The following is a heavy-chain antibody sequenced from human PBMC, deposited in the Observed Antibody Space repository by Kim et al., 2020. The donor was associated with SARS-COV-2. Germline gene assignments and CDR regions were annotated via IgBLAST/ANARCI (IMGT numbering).Heavy chain of an antibody. J-gene: IGHJ4*02. CDR1: GGSISSSSYY. V-gene: IGHV4-39*01. CDR3: ARGRFSPAATYFDY. Sequence: SETLSLTCTVSGGSISSSSYYWGWIRQPPGKGLEWIGSIYYSGSTYYNPSLKSRVTISVDTSKNQFSLKLSSVTAADTAVYYCARGRFSPAATYFDYWGQGTLVTVSS. CDR2: IYYSGST. D-gene: IGHD2-2*01.